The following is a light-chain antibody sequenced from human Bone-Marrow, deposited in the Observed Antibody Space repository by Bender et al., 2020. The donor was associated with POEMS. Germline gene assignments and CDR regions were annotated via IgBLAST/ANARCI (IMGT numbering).Light chain of an antibody. CDR3: SSYAGTGAV. CDR2: RDV. Sequence: SYVLTQPPSVSVAPGQTARIPCGGNDIGSESVHWYQQKPDQAPVLVINRDVTRPSGIPERFSGSNSGNTASLTISALQAEDEADYYCSSYAGTGAVFGTGTTVTVL. V-gene: IGLV3-9*01. J-gene: IGLJ1*01. CDR1: DIGSES.